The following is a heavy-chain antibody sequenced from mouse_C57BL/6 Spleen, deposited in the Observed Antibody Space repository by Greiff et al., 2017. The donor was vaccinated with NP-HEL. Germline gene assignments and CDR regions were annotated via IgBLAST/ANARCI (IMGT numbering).Heavy chain of an antibody. J-gene: IGHJ3*01. Sequence: EVQLQQSGAELVRPGASVKLSCTASGFNIKDDYMHWVKQRPEQGLEWIGWIDPENGDTEYASKFQGKATITADTSSNTAYLQLSSLTSEDTAVDYWTTGAWFAYWGQGTLVTVSA. CDR3: TTGAWFAY. V-gene: IGHV14-4*01. CDR2: IDPENGDT. CDR1: GFNIKDDY.